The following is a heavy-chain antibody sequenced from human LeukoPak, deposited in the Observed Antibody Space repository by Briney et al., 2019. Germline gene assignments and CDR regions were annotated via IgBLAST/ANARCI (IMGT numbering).Heavy chain of an antibody. CDR1: GGTFSSYA. Sequence: GASVKVSCKASGGTFSSYAISWVRQAPGQGLEWMGRIIPILGIANYAQKFQGGVTITADKSTSTAYMELSSLRSEDTAVYYCARGGGYSSSWSDYWGQGTLVTVSS. V-gene: IGHV1-69*04. CDR2: IIPILGIA. J-gene: IGHJ4*02. CDR3: ARGGGYSSSWSDY. D-gene: IGHD6-13*01.